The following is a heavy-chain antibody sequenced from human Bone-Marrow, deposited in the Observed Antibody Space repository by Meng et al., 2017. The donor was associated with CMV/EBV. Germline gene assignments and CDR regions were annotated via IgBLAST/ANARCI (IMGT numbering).Heavy chain of an antibody. V-gene: IGHV4-34*01. Sequence: AVYGGSLSGYYWSWIRQPPGKGLEWIGEINHSGSTNYNPSLKSRVTISVDTSKNQFSLKLSSVTAADTAVYYCARGSSIAARHWFDPWGQGTLGTSPQ. CDR2: INHSGST. J-gene: IGHJ5*02. CDR1: GGSLSGYY. CDR3: ARGSSIAARHWFDP. D-gene: IGHD6-6*01.